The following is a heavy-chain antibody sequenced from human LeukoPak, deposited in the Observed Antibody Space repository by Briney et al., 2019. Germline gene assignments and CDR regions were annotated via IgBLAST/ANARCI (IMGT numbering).Heavy chain of an antibody. J-gene: IGHJ2*01. Sequence: GGSLRLSCAASGFTFNSYAMTWVRQAPGKGLEWVSGLSVSGGSTNYADSVKGRFTISRDDAKNSLSLQMKSLRVDDTAVYLCEGKTFYYETSGQSRYVDLWGRGTLVTVSS. CDR3: EGKTFYYETSGQSRYVDL. V-gene: IGHV3-23*01. D-gene: IGHD3-16*01. CDR2: LSVSGGST. CDR1: GFTFNSYA.